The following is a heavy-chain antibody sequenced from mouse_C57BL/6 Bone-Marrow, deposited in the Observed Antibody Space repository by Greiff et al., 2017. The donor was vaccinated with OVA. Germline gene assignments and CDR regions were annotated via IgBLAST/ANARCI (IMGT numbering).Heavy chain of an antibody. CDR1: GYTFTSYW. CDR3: ARWLRRYFDV. V-gene: IGHV1-50*01. J-gene: IGHJ1*03. D-gene: IGHD2-2*01. Sequence: VQLQQPGAELVKPGASVKLSCKASGYTFTSYWMQWVKQRPGQGLEWIGEIDPSDSYTNYNQKFKGKATLTVDTSSSTAYMQLSSLTSEDSAVYYCARWLRRYFDVWGTGTTVTVSS. CDR2: IDPSDSYT.